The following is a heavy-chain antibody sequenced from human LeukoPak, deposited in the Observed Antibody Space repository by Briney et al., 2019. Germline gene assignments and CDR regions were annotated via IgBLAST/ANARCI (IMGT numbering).Heavy chain of an antibody. D-gene: IGHD7-27*01. Sequence: GRSLRLSCEASGFTFNTYAMHWVRQAPGKGLEWVAVMRYDGSDVESDVYYADSVKGRFTISRDNSKNTLYLQMNSLRAEDTAVYYCARDQSPKWGSGERYFDYWGQGTLVTVSS. V-gene: IGHV3-33*01. CDR1: GFTFNTYA. J-gene: IGHJ4*02. CDR3: ARDQSPKWGSGERYFDY. CDR2: MRYDGSDVESDV.